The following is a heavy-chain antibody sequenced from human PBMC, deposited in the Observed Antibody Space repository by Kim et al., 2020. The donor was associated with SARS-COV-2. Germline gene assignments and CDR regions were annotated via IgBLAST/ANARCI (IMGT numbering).Heavy chain of an antibody. CDR1: GGSLSGYY. V-gene: IGHV4-34*01. D-gene: IGHD3-9*01. CDR2: ITQTGVT. CDR3: ARWVGLSGYPDYFDP. J-gene: IGHJ5*02. Sequence: SETLSLSCDVYGGSLSGYYWTWVRQPPGKALEWIGEITQTGVTNYNPSLKSRVHMSVDASNNRFFLNLGSVTAADTGVYYCARWVGLSGYPDYFDPWGQGTPVTVSS.